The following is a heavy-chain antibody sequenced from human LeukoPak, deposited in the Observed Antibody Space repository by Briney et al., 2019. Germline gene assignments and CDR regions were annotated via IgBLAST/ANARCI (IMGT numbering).Heavy chain of an antibody. CDR3: ASLAAGNYFCYGLDV. D-gene: IGHD6-13*01. V-gene: IGHV1-2*02. Sequence: ASVKVSCKASGYTFTGYYMHWVRQAPGQGLEWMGWINPNSGDTNYAQKFQGRVTMTRDTSISTAYMELSRLRSDDTAVFYCASLAAGNYFCYGLDVWGQGTAVTVSS. J-gene: IGHJ6*02. CDR2: INPNSGDT. CDR1: GYTFTGYY.